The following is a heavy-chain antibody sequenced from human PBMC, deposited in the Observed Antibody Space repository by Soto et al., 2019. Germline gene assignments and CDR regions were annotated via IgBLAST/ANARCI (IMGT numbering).Heavy chain of an antibody. Sequence: GSLRLSCAASGFTFSSYAMSWVRQAPGKGLEWVSAISGSGGSTYYADSVKGRFTISRDNSKNTLYLQMNSLRAGDTAVYYCAKHMYYDFWSGYYGCYFDYWGQGTLVTVSS. CDR2: ISGSGGST. CDR3: AKHMYYDFWSGYYGCYFDY. V-gene: IGHV3-23*01. J-gene: IGHJ4*02. CDR1: GFTFSSYA. D-gene: IGHD3-3*01.